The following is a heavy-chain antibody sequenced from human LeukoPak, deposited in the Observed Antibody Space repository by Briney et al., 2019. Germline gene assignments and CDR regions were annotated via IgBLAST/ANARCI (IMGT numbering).Heavy chain of an antibody. CDR1: GFTVSSNY. J-gene: IGHJ5*02. CDR2: IYSGGST. V-gene: IGHV3-53*01. D-gene: IGHD3-3*01. Sequence: GSLRLSCAASGFTVSSNYMSWVRQAPGKGLGWVSVIYSGGSTYYADSVKGRFTISRDNSKNTLYLQMNSLRAEDTAVYYCAREPPLRFLEWLPSSWGQGTLVTVSS. CDR3: AREPPLRFLEWLPSS.